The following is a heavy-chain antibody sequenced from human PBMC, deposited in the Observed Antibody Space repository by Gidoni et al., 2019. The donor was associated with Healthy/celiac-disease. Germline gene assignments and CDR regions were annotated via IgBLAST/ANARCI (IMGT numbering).Heavy chain of an antibody. CDR1: GFTFRSYA. Sequence: QVQLVESGGGVVQPGRSLRLSCSASGFTFRSYAMHWVRQAPGKGLEWVAVISYDGSNKYYADSVKGRFTISRDNSKNTLYLQMNSLRAEDTAVYYCAREIVVVPAAIDYWGQGTLVTVSS. D-gene: IGHD2-2*01. J-gene: IGHJ4*02. V-gene: IGHV3-30-3*01. CDR2: ISYDGSNK. CDR3: AREIVVVPAAIDY.